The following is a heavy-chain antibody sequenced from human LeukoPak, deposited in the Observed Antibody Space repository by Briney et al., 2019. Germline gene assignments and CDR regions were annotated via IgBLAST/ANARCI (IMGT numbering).Heavy chain of an antibody. D-gene: IGHD1-26*01. Sequence: VASVKVSCKASGYTFTSYDINWVRQATGQGLEWMGWMNPNSGNTGYAQKFQGRVTMTRNTSMSTAYMELSSLRSEDTAVYYCARAKRELPSYYYYMDVWGKGTTVTVSS. CDR1: GYTFTSYD. J-gene: IGHJ6*03. V-gene: IGHV1-8*01. CDR2: MNPNSGNT. CDR3: ARAKRELPSYYYYMDV.